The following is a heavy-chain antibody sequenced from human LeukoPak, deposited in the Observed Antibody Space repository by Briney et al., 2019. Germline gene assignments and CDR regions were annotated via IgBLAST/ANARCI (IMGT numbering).Heavy chain of an antibody. CDR2: ISYDGSNK. Sequence: GRSLRLSCAASGFTFSSYAMHWVRQAPGKGLGLVAVISYDGSNKYYADSVKGRFTISRDNSKNTLYLQMNSLRAEDTAVYYCARGITIFGVALYGMDVWGQGTTVTVSS. D-gene: IGHD3-3*01. CDR3: ARGITIFGVALYGMDV. CDR1: GFTFSSYA. J-gene: IGHJ6*02. V-gene: IGHV3-30-3*01.